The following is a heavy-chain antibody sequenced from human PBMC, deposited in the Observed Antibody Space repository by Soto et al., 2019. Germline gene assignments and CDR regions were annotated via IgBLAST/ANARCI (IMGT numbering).Heavy chain of an antibody. CDR2: IHNSGST. CDR1: GGSMNSHDYY. Sequence: QQQLQESGPGLLKPSQTLSLTCTVSGGSMNSHDYYWSWIRQPPGKGLEWIGYIHNSGSTSYNPSLKSRLTISSDMSNHQFSLRLSSVTAAVTALYFCARGEVRGPFDIWGQGTDVTVSS. D-gene: IGHD3-10*01. V-gene: IGHV4-30-4*01. CDR3: ARGEVRGPFDI. J-gene: IGHJ3*02.